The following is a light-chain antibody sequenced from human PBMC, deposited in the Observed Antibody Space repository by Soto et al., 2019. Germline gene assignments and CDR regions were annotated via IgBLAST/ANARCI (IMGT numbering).Light chain of an antibody. V-gene: IGKV3-11*01. CDR3: HQRQRWPRT. J-gene: IGKJ1*01. CDR2: DAS. CDR1: QSVSSN. Sequence: EIVMTQSPATLSVSPGERATLSCRASQSVSSNLAWYQQKPGQAPRLLIYDASNRATGIPGRFSGSGSGTDFTLTITSLEPEDFAFYYCHQRQRWPRTFGQGTKVDI.